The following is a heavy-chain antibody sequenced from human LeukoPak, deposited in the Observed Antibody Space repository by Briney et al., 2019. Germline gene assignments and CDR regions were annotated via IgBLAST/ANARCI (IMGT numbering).Heavy chain of an antibody. CDR2: IYHSGST. CDR3: ARPSWSAHSSGWTGWFDP. V-gene: IGHV4-30-2*01. D-gene: IGHD6-19*01. CDR1: GGSISSGGYS. J-gene: IGHJ5*02. Sequence: PSQTLSLTCAVSGGSISSGGYSWSWIRQPPGKGLEWIGYIYHSGSTYYNPSLKSRVTISVDRSKNQFSLKLSSVTAADTAVYCCARPSWSAHSSGWTGWFDPWGQGTLVTVSS.